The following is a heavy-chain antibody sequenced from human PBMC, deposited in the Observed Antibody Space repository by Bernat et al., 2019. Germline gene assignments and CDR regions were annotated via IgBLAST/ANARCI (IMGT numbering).Heavy chain of an antibody. D-gene: IGHD3-10*01. CDR1: GGSISSSSYY. V-gene: IGHV4-39*01. Sequence: QLQLQESGPGLVKPSETLSLTCTVSGGSISSSSYYWGWIRQPPGKGLEWIGSIYYSGSTYYNPSLKSRVTISVDTSKNQFSPKLSSVTAADTAVYYCARGLTMVRGVIISHSFFDYWGQGTLVTVSS. CDR2: IYYSGST. CDR3: ARGLTMVRGVIISHSFFDY. J-gene: IGHJ4*02.